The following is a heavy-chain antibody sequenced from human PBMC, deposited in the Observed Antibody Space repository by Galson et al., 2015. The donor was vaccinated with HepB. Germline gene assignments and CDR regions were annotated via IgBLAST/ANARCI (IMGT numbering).Heavy chain of an antibody. V-gene: IGHV5-10-1*01. CDR2: IDPTDPYT. D-gene: IGHD3-22*01. Sequence: QSGAEVKKPGESLRISCKGSGYSFTSYWISWVRQMPGKGLEWMGKIDPTDPYTNYSPSFQGHVTISADKSISTAYLQWSSLKASDTAMYYCARQGGREDDSSGYGLDYYYGLDVWGQGTTVTVSS. CDR3: ARQGGREDDSSGYGLDYYYGLDV. J-gene: IGHJ6*02. CDR1: GYSFTSYW.